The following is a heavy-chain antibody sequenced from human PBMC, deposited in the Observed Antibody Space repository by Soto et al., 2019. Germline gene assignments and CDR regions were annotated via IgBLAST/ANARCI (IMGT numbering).Heavy chain of an antibody. J-gene: IGHJ6*03. CDR3: ARGISFWEQWLTHYYYYYMDV. CDR2: IKQDGSEK. D-gene: IGHD6-19*01. CDR1: GFTFSSYW. V-gene: IGHV3-7*01. Sequence: PGGSLRLSCAASGFTFSSYWMSWVRQAPGKGLEWVANIKQDGSEKYYVDSVKGRFTISVDTSKNQFSLKLSSVTAADTAVYYCARGISFWEQWLTHYYYYYMDVWGKGTTVTVSS.